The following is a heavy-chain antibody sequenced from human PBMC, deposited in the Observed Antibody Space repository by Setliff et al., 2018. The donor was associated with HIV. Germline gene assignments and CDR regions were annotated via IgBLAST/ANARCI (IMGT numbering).Heavy chain of an antibody. CDR1: GGSISTYY. D-gene: IGHD2-2*01. CDR3: ARLDCSSSSGFVDY. CDR2: IYFTGSS. V-gene: IGHV4-59*08. Sequence: KPSETLSLTCTVSGGSISTYYWSWIRQPPGKGLEWIGSIYFTGSSDNNPSLKSRVTISVDTSKNQFSLKLSSVTAADTAVYYCARLDCSSSSGFVDYWGQGTLVTVSS. J-gene: IGHJ4*02.